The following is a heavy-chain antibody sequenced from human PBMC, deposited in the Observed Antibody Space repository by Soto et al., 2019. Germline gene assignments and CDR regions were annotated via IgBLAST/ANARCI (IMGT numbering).Heavy chain of an antibody. V-gene: IGHV3-15*01. CDR3: TSESLHYYDSSGSYYFDY. Sequence: TGGSLRLSCAASGFTFSNAWMSWVRQAPGKGLEWVGRIKSKTDGGTTDYAAPVKGRFTISRDDSKNTLYLQMNSLKTEDTAVYYCTSESLHYYDSSGSYYFDYWGQGTLVTVSS. CDR2: IKSKTDGGTT. CDR1: GFTFSNAW. J-gene: IGHJ4*02. D-gene: IGHD3-22*01.